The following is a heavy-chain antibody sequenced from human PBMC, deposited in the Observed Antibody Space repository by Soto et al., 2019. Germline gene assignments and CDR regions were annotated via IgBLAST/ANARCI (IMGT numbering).Heavy chain of an antibody. CDR2: ISGSGCST. CDR3: HIGGSYPPHIYYYYGMAG. J-gene: IGHJ6*02. V-gene: IGHV3-23*01. CDR1: GVTVTSYA. D-gene: IGHD1-26*01. Sequence: WGSLRPSCAASGVTVTSYAKTGVRHAPSKGLELASAISGSGCSTYYADSVNVRLTISRDTSKNTLYLQMNSLRAEDTAVYYCHIGGSYPPHIYYYYGMAGWGQGTTVTAP.